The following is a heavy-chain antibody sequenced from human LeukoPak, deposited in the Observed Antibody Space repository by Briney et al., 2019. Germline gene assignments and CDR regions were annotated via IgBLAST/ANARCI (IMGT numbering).Heavy chain of an antibody. CDR2: IGPTGSDR. CDR1: GFTFSSYA. Sequence: KSGGSLRLSCAASGFTFSSYAINWARQAPGKGLEWVASIGPTGSDRYHADSIKGRFTISRDNANNFLYLQMNSLRAEDTAVYYCATETNGRHYDYWGQGTLLTVSS. CDR3: ATETNGRHYDY. J-gene: IGHJ4*02. V-gene: IGHV3-21*06. D-gene: IGHD1-14*01.